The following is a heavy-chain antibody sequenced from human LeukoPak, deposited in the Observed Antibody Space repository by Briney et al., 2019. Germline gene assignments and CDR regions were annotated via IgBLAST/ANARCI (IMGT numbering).Heavy chain of an antibody. CDR3: ARVGVVAAPTNAFDI. D-gene: IGHD2-15*01. CDR2: ISGSGGSI. J-gene: IGHJ3*02. CDR1: GFTFSSYA. Sequence: GGSLRLSCAASGFTFSSYAMSWVRQAPGKGLEWVSSISGSGGSIYYADSVKGRFTISRDNSKSTLYLQMNSLRAEDTALYHCARVGVVAAPTNAFDIWGQGTMVTVSP. V-gene: IGHV3-23*01.